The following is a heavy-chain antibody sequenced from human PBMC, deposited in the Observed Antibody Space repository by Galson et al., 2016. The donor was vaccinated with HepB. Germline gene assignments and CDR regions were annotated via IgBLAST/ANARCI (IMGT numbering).Heavy chain of an antibody. Sequence: QSGAEVTKPGESLKISCQASGYRFTNFWIAWVRQLPGKGLEWMGMIYPGDSHRRYSPSFQGQVTISADESTSTVYLQLYSLKASDIGFYYCARHEASGGNSPSAYWGRGTLVTVSS. D-gene: IGHD4-23*01. CDR2: IYPGDSHR. J-gene: IGHJ4*02. CDR3: ARHEASGGNSPSAY. V-gene: IGHV5-51*01. CDR1: GYRFTNFW.